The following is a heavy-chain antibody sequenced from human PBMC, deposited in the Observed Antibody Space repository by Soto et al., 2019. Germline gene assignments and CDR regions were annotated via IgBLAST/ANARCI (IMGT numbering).Heavy chain of an antibody. CDR1: GFTSSSYG. J-gene: IGHJ3*02. CDR3: ARTKGGFQEAFDI. CDR2: IKQDGSEK. Sequence: GGSLRHPYAASGFTSSSYGMSLVRQAPGKGLEWVANIKQDGSEKYYVDSVKGRFTISRDNAKNSLYLQMNSLRAEDTAVYYCARTKGGFQEAFDIWGQGTMVTVSS. D-gene: IGHD2-15*01. V-gene: IGHV3-7*01.